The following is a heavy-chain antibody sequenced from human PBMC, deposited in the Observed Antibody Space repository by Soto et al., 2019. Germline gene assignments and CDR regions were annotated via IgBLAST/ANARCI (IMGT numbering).Heavy chain of an antibody. CDR3: VRVVAIPGYPDN. J-gene: IGHJ4*02. CDR2: IVPIVDTS. D-gene: IGHD5-12*01. Sequence: QVQLVQSGAEVRQPASSVKVSCKTSGGTFSSYAISWVRQAPGQGLEWVGGIVPIVDTSTYAQTFQGRVTSTADESTSTVYMELSGLRSDDTAVYYCVRVVAIPGYPDNWCQGTLVTVSS. V-gene: IGHV1-69*12. CDR1: GGTFSSYA.